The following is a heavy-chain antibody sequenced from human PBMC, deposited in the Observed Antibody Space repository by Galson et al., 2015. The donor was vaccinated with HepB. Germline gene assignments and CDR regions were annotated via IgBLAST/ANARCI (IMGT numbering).Heavy chain of an antibody. J-gene: IGHJ3*02. Sequence: SLRLSCAASGFTFSSYAMHWVRQAPGKGLEWVAVISYDGSNKYYADSVKGRFTISRDNSKNTLYLQMNSLRAEDTAVYYCARDLWELRDDAFDIWGQGTMVTVSS. CDR2: ISYDGSNK. D-gene: IGHD1-26*01. CDR1: GFTFSSYA. CDR3: ARDLWELRDDAFDI. V-gene: IGHV3-30-3*01.